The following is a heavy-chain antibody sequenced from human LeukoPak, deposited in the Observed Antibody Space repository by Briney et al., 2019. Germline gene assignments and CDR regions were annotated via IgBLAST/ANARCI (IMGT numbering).Heavy chain of an antibody. D-gene: IGHD2-15*01. CDR2: IYYSGST. CDR3: ARDLLIDPYCSGGSCNDY. V-gene: IGHV4-39*07. Sequence: ASETLSLTCTVSGGSISSSSYYWGWIRQPPGKGLEWIGSIYYSGSTYYNPSLKSRVTISVDTSKNQFSLKLSSVTAADTAVYYCARDLLIDPYCSGGSCNDYWGQGTLVTVSS. CDR1: GGSISSSSYY. J-gene: IGHJ4*02.